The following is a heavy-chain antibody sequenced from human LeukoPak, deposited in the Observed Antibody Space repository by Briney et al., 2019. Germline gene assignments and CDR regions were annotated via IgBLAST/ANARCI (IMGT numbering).Heavy chain of an antibody. CDR2: IIPIFGTA. CDR3: ARVPMSRSLPSKNNWFDP. Sequence: SVKVSCKASGGTFISYAISWVRQAPGQGLEWMGGIIPIFGTANYAQKFQGRVTITADESTSTAYMELSSLRSEDTAVYYCARVPMSRSLPSKNNWFDPWGQGTLVTVSS. D-gene: IGHD2-2*01. CDR1: GGTFISYA. V-gene: IGHV1-69*13. J-gene: IGHJ5*02.